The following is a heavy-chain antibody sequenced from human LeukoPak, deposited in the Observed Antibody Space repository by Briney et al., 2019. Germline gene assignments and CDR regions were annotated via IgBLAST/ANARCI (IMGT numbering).Heavy chain of an antibody. D-gene: IGHD2/OR15-2a*01. CDR1: GFTFSDYG. CDR2: ISYDGSNK. CDR3: AKVKTCSFYYFDN. Sequence: GGSLRLSCAASGFTFSDYGMHWVRQAPGKGLEWVAAISYDGSNKYYADSVKGRFTLSRDNSKNTLYLQMNRLRTEDTAVYYCAKVKTCSFYYFDNWGQGTLVTVSS. V-gene: IGHV3-30*18. J-gene: IGHJ4*02.